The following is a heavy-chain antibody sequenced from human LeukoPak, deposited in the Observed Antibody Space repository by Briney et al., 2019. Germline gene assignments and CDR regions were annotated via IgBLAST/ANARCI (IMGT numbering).Heavy chain of an antibody. CDR2: ISYDGSNK. V-gene: IGHV3-30*18. CDR3: AKDPTRRYSSGWHGYFDY. CDR1: GFTFSSYG. D-gene: IGHD6-19*01. Sequence: GGSLRLSCAASGFTFSSYGMHWVRQAPGKGLEWVAVISYDGSNKYYADSVKGRFTISRDNSKNTLYLQMNSLRAEDTAVYYCAKDPTRRYSSGWHGYFDYWGQGTLVTVSS. J-gene: IGHJ4*02.